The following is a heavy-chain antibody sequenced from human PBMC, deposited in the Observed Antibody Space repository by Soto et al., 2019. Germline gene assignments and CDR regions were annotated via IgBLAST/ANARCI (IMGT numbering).Heavy chain of an antibody. CDR3: ARRLYFGNGYLPAPMSV. CDR2: FYYTGST. V-gene: IGHV4-39*02. CDR1: GASMARGSYY. J-gene: IGHJ6*02. D-gene: IGHD6-25*01. Sequence: PSETPSLTCVVSGASMARGSYYWAWIRQPPGKGLEWIGSFYYTGSTNYNPSLKSRVTVSADTSNNHFSLRLTSVTAADTTVYYCARRLYFGNGYLPAPMSVRAQGTTVPVSS.